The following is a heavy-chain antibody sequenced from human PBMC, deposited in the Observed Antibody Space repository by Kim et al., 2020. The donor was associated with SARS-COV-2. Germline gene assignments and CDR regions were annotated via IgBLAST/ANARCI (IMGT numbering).Heavy chain of an antibody. V-gene: IGHV7-4-1*02. CDR3: AREILYYNWFDP. CDR2: P. J-gene: IGHJ5*02. Sequence: PTYAQGVTGRIVFSLDTAVSTAYLQISSLKAEDTAVYYCAREILYYNWFDPWGQGTLVTVSS. D-gene: IGHD3-16*01.